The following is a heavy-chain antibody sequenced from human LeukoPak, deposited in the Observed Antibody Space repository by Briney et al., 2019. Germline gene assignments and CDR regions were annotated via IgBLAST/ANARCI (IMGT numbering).Heavy chain of an antibody. D-gene: IGHD6-6*01. V-gene: IGHV4-39*01. CDR1: GGSISSSSYY. J-gene: IGHJ3*02. CDR3: ARGEYSSSGGVAFDI. CDR2: IYYSGST. Sequence: SETLSLTCTVSGGSISSSSYYWGWIRQPPGKGLEWIGSIYYSGSTYYNPSLKSRVTISVDTSKNQFSLKLSSVTAADTAVYYCARGEYSSSGGVAFDIWGQGTMVTVSS.